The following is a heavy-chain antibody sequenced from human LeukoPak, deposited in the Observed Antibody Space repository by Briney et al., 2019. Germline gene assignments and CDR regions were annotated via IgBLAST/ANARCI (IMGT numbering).Heavy chain of an antibody. V-gene: IGHV4-59*01. Sequence: SETLSLTCTVSGGSISSYYWSWIRQPPGKGLEWIGYIYYSGSTNYNPSLKSRVTISVDTSKNQFSLKLSSVTAADTAVYYCARDGPGGDAFDIWGQGTMLTVSS. CDR3: ARDGPGGDAFDI. J-gene: IGHJ3*02. CDR2: IYYSGST. D-gene: IGHD3-10*01. CDR1: GGSISSYY.